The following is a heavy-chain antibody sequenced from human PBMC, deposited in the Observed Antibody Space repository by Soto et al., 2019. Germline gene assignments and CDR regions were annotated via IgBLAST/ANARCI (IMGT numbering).Heavy chain of an antibody. J-gene: IGHJ6*02. CDR2: ISGSGGST. CDR1: GFTFSSYA. V-gene: IGHV3-23*01. Sequence: TGGSLRLSCAASGFTFSSYAMSWVRQAPGKGLEWVSAISGSGGSTYYADSVKGRFTISRDNSKNTLYLQMNSLRAEDTAVYYCAKWHGRPTWNYYGMDVWGQGTTVTVSS. CDR3: AKWHGRPTWNYYGMDV. D-gene: IGHD3-3*01.